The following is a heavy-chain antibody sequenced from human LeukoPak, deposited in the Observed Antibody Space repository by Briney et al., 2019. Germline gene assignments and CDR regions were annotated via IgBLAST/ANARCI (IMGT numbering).Heavy chain of an antibody. CDR2: IIPIFGTA. CDR3: ARVTPSSGSYSARGFYYYYYYMDV. V-gene: IGHV1-69*05. Sequence: GASVKVSCKASGYTFTGYYMHWVRQAPGQGLEWMGGIIPIFGTANYAQKFQGRVTITTDESTSTAYMELSSLRSEDTAVYYCARVTPSSGSYSARGFYYYYYYMDVWGKGTTVTVSS. D-gene: IGHD1-26*01. CDR1: GYTFTGYY. J-gene: IGHJ6*03.